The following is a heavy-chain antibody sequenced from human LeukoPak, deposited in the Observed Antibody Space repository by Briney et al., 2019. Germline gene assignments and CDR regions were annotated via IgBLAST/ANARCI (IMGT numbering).Heavy chain of an antibody. CDR2: INHSGST. Sequence: SETLSLTCAVYGGSFSGYYWSWIRQPPGKGLEWIGEINHSGSTNYNPSLKSRVTISVDTSKNQFSLKLSSVTAADTAVYYCARDSGSCYYFDYWGQGTLVTVSS. CDR1: GGSFSGYY. CDR3: ARDSGSCYYFDY. V-gene: IGHV4-34*01. J-gene: IGHJ4*02. D-gene: IGHD1-26*01.